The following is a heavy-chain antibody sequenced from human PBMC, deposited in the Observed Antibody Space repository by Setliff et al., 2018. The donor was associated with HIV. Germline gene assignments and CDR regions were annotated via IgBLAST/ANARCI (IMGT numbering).Heavy chain of an antibody. CDR1: GGSLSGYY. Sequence: PSETLSLTCAVYGGSLSGYYWSWIRQPPGKGLEWIGEINHDRTTNYNPSLKSRVTISVDTSKHQFSLTLNSVTAADTAVYYCSRGSRQLTIFGVVFTTNYYFMDVWGKGTAVTVSS. J-gene: IGHJ6*03. CDR2: INHDRTT. CDR3: SRGSRQLTIFGVVFTTNYYFMDV. V-gene: IGHV4-34*01. D-gene: IGHD3-3*01.